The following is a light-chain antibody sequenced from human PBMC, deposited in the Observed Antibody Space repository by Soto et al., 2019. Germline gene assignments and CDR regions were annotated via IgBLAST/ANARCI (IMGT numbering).Light chain of an antibody. V-gene: IGKV3-20*01. CDR3: QQYGTSRST. CDR2: GAS. CDR1: QSVSSSS. Sequence: EVVLTQSPGTLSLSPGERATLSCTASQSVSSSSLAWYQQKPGQAPRLLIYGASSRATGIPDRFSGSGSGTEFTHTISRLEPEDFALYYCQQYGTSRSTFGQGTKLDIK. J-gene: IGKJ2*01.